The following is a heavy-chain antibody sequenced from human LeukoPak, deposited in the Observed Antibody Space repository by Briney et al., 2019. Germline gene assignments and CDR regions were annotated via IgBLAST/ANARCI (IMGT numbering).Heavy chain of an antibody. Sequence: GGSLRLSCAASGFTISSYDMSWVRQAPGKGLEWVSGISGSGGSTYYADSVKGRFTISRDNSKNTLYLQMNSLRAEDTAVYYCAKRGNSGYDFYWGQGTLVTVSS. CDR3: AKRGNSGYDFY. V-gene: IGHV3-23*01. CDR1: GFTISSYD. D-gene: IGHD5-12*01. CDR2: ISGSGGST. J-gene: IGHJ4*02.